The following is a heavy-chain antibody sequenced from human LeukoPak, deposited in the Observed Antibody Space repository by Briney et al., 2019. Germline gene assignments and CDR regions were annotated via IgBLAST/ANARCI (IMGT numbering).Heavy chain of an antibody. D-gene: IGHD3-3*01. V-gene: IGHV4-34*01. CDR3: ARVRGGLRFLEWLRTFDY. J-gene: IGHJ4*02. Sequence: SETLSLTCAVYGGSFSGYYWSWIRQPPGKGLEWIGEINHSGSTNYNPSLKSRVTISVDTSKNQFSLKLSSVAAADTAVYYCARVRGGLRFLEWLRTFDYWGQGTLVTVSS. CDR1: GGSFSGYY. CDR2: INHSGST.